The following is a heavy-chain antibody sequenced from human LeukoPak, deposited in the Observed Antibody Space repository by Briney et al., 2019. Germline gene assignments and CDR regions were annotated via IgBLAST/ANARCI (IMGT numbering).Heavy chain of an antibody. CDR3: ARGEAVAGIYYFFDY. V-gene: IGHV4-59*12. J-gene: IGHJ4*02. CDR1: GGSISNYY. Sequence: SETLSLTCTVSGGSISNYYWSWIRQPPGKGLEWIGYIYYSGSTNYNPSLKNRVTISVDTSKNQFSLQLTSVTAADTAIYYCARGEAVAGIYYFFDYWGQGTLVTVSS. CDR2: IYYSGST. D-gene: IGHD6-19*01.